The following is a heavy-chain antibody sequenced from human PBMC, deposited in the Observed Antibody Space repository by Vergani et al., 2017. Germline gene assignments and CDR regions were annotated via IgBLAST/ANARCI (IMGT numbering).Heavy chain of an antibody. CDR1: GFTFSSYG. J-gene: IGHJ4*02. V-gene: IGHV3-30*18. D-gene: IGHD5-18*01. CDR3: AKDRIQLWLCDY. CDR2: ISYDGSNK. Sequence: QVQLVESGGGVVKPGRSLRLSCAASGFTFSSYGMHWVRQAPGKGLEWVAVISYDGSNKYYADSVKGRFTISRDNSKNTLYLQMNSLRAEDTAVYYCAKDRIQLWLCDYWGQGTLVTVSS.